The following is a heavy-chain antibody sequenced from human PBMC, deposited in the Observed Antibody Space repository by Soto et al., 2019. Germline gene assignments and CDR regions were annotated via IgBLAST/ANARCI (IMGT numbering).Heavy chain of an antibody. Sequence: QAQLVQSGAEVRKPGASVKVSCKASGYTFTTYDINWVRQAPGQGLEWLGWMDPNSGSTGYAQNFQGRIPMTRTTSRSTAHKELSSLLSESTAVYYCARERKFDFWRKGLDVWGQGSTVTVSS. J-gene: IGHJ6*01. CDR3: ARERKFDFWRKGLDV. CDR1: GYTFTTYD. V-gene: IGHV1-8*01. D-gene: IGHD3-3*01. CDR2: MDPNSGST.